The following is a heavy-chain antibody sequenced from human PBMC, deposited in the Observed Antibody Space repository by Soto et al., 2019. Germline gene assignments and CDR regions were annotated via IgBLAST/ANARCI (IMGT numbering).Heavy chain of an antibody. CDR3: AREIGLRFLEWLSPDGMDV. CDR2: FDPEDGET. V-gene: IGHV1-24*01. Sequence: GASVKVSCKVSGYTLTELSMHWVRQAPGKGLEWMGGFDPEDGETIYAQKFQGRVTMTADTSTSTAYMELRSLRSDDTAVYYCAREIGLRFLEWLSPDGMDVWGQGTTVTVSS. CDR1: GYTLTELS. J-gene: IGHJ6*02. D-gene: IGHD3-3*01.